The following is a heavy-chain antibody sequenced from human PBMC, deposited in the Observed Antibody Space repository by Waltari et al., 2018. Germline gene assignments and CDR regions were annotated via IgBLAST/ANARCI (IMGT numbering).Heavy chain of an antibody. V-gene: IGHV1-24*01. CDR1: GYTLTELS. Sequence: QVQLVQSGAEVKKPGASVKVSCKVSGYTLTELSMHWVRQAPGKGLEWMGGFEPEDGETTYAQKFQGRVTMTEDTSTDTAYMELSSLRSEDTAVYYCATDLGELSGWDYWGQGTLVTVSS. CDR3: ATDLGELSGWDY. CDR2: FEPEDGET. J-gene: IGHJ4*02. D-gene: IGHD3-16*02.